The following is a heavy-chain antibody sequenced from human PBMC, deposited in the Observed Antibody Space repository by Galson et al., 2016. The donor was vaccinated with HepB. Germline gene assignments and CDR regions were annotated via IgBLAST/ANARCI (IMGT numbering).Heavy chain of an antibody. Sequence: SVKVSCKASGYTFTDYYIHWVRQAPGQGLDWMGWINPNSGDTRYAQKFQGWVTMTRDTSITTAYMDLNRLSSDDTAVYFCAREPYTSAYFDYWGQGTLVTVAS. CDR1: GYTFTDYY. CDR2: INPNSGDT. V-gene: IGHV1-2*04. J-gene: IGHJ4*02. CDR3: AREPYTSAYFDY. D-gene: IGHD6-25*01.